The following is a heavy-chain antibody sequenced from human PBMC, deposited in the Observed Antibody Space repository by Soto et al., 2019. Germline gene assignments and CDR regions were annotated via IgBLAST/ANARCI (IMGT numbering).Heavy chain of an antibody. Sequence: GASVKVSCKASGYTYTSYGISWVRQAPGQGLEWMGWISAYNGNTNYAQKLQGRVTMTTDTSTSTAYMELRSLRSDDTAVYYCARDYIKSQSTVDFDYWGQGTLVTVSS. V-gene: IGHV1-18*01. CDR1: GYTYTSYG. D-gene: IGHD2-15*01. CDR2: ISAYNGNT. J-gene: IGHJ4*02. CDR3: ARDYIKSQSTVDFDY.